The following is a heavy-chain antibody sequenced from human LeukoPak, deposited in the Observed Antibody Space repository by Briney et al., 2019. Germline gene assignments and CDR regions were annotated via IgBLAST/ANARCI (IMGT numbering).Heavy chain of an antibody. CDR2: IPYDGSNK. CDR1: GFTFSSYG. CDR3: AKEPNYYGSGSYTGDY. Sequence: GGSLRLSCAASGFTFSSYGMHWVRQAPGKGLEGVAVIPYDGSNKYYADSVKGRFTISRDNSKNTLYLQMNRLRAEDTAVYYCAKEPNYYGSGSYTGDYWGQGTLVTVSS. D-gene: IGHD3-10*01. J-gene: IGHJ4*02. V-gene: IGHV3-30*18.